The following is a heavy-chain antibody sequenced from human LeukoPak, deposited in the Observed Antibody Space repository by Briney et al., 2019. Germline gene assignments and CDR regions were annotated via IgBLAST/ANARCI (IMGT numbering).Heavy chain of an antibody. D-gene: IGHD2-15*01. CDR2: INHSGSI. J-gene: IGHJ4*02. CDR1: GGSFSGYY. CDR3: AXXXXXXXXXXXGTCYGSYYFDY. Sequence: SETLSLTCAVYGGSFSGYYWSWIRQPPGKGLEWIGEINHSGSITYNPSLKSRVTISVDTSKNQFSLKLSSVTAADTAVYYFAXXXXXXXXXXXGTCYGSYYFDYWGQGTLVTVSS. V-gene: IGHV4-34*01.